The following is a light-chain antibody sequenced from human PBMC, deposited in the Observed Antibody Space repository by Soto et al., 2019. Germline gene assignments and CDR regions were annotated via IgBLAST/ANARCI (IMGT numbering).Light chain of an antibody. J-gene: IGKJ1*01. CDR1: QSVSST. V-gene: IGKV3-20*01. CDR3: QQYGTSTGT. CDR2: GAS. Sequence: EIVMTQSPATLSVSPGERATLSCRASQSVSSTLAWYQQKPGQPPRLLIYGASSRAPGIPDRFSGSGSGTDFALTISRLEPEDFAVYYCQQYGTSTGTFGQGTKVDIK.